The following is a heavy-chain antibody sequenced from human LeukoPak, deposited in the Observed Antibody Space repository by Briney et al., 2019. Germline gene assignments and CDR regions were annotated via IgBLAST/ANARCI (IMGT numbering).Heavy chain of an antibody. CDR1: GFTFSNHR. J-gene: IGHJ4*02. CDR2: IKQDASEK. CDR3: ARHNPLWGY. Sequence: GGSLRLSCAASGFTFSNHRMSWVRQAPGKGLEWVANIKQDASEKYYVDSVKGRFTISRDNAKNSLYLQMNSLRAEDTAQYYCARHNPLWGYWGQGTLVTVSS. D-gene: IGHD7-27*01. V-gene: IGHV3-7*04.